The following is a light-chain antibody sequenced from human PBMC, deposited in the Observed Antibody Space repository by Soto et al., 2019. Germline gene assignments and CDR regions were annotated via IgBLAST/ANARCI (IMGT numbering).Light chain of an antibody. Sequence: QLVLTQPPSASGTPGQRVTISCSGSSSNIGSNPVNWYQQLPGTAPKPLIYSNNQRPSGVPDRFSGSKSGTSASLAISGLQSEDEADYYCAAWDDSLNGWVFGGGTKLTVL. CDR2: SNN. CDR3: AAWDDSLNGWV. J-gene: IGLJ3*02. CDR1: SSNIGSNP. V-gene: IGLV1-44*01.